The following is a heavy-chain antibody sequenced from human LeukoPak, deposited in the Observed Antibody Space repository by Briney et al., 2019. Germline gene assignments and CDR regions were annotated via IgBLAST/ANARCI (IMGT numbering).Heavy chain of an antibody. J-gene: IGHJ4*02. V-gene: IGHV3-21*01. Sequence: GGSLRLSYAASGFTFSSYSMNWVRQAPGKGLEWVSSISSSSSYIYYADSVKGRFIISRDNAKNSLYLQMNSLGAEDTAVYYCARGSGSYYKCFDYWGQGTLVTVSS. CDR2: ISSSSSYI. D-gene: IGHD3-10*01. CDR3: ARGSGSYYKCFDY. CDR1: GFTFSSYS.